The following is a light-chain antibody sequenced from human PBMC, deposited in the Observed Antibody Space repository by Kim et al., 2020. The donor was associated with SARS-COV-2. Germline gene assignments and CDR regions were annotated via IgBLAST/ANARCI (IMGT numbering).Light chain of an antibody. V-gene: IGKV1-27*01. CDR1: QSLSNY. Sequence: ASVGDGVTITCRASQSLSNYLAWYQQKPGKVPKLLIYAASTLQSGVPSRFSGSGSGTDFTLTISSLQPEDVATYYCQKYNSAPRTFGQGTKVDIK. CDR3: QKYNSAPRT. CDR2: AAS. J-gene: IGKJ1*01.